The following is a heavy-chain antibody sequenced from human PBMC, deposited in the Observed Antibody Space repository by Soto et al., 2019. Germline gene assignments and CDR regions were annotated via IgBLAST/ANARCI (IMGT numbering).Heavy chain of an antibody. Sequence: ASVKVSCKASGDTFTGYYMHWVRQAPGQGLEWMGWINPNSGGTNYAQKFQGRVTMTRDTSISTAYMELSRLRSDDTAVYYCARIFGGYVPLDYWGQGTLVTVSS. CDR1: GDTFTGYY. J-gene: IGHJ4*02. CDR2: INPNSGGT. CDR3: ARIFGGYVPLDY. V-gene: IGHV1-2*02. D-gene: IGHD5-12*01.